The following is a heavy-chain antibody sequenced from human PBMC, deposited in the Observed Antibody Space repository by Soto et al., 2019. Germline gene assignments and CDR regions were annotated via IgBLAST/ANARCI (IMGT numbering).Heavy chain of an antibody. CDR2: ISHSGIT. CDR3: ARVLRGWFDP. J-gene: IGHJ5*02. V-gene: IGHV4-4*02. Sequence: QVQLQESGPGLVKPSGTLSLTCAVSGGSITSANWWTWVRQPPGGGLAWIGEISHSGITNYKASLESRATMSVDKTKNDVSLKLTSVTAADKDVYYCARVLRGWFDPWGQGTPVTVSS. CDR1: GGSITSANW.